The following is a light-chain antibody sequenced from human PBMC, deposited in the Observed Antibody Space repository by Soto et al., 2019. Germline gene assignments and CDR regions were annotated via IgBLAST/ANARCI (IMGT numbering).Light chain of an antibody. CDR1: QGIRND. V-gene: IGKV1-6*01. Sequence: AIQMNQSPASLSASVGERVTITCRASQGIRNDLGWYQQKPGKAPKLLIYAASSLQSGVPSRFSGSGSGTDFSLTISSLQPDDFATYYCLQDYSYPLTFGQGTKVDIK. CDR3: LQDYSYPLT. J-gene: IGKJ1*01. CDR2: AAS.